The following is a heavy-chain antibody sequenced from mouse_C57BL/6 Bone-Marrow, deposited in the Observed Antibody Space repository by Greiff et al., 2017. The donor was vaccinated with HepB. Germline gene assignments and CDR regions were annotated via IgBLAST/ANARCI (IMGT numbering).Heavy chain of an antibody. CDR1: GYAFSSSW. V-gene: IGHV1-82*01. CDR2: IYPGDGDT. Sequence: QVQLKESGPELVKPGASVTISCKASGYAFSSSWMNWVKQRPGKGLEWIGRIYPGDGDTNYNGKFKGKATLTADKSSSTAYRQLSSLTSEDSAVYFWSRGAYWGQGTLVTVSA. J-gene: IGHJ3*01. CDR3: SRGAY.